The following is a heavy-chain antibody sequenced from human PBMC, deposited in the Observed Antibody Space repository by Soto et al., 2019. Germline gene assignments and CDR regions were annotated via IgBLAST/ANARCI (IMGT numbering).Heavy chain of an antibody. CDR3: ARDEYGGDSGYAMDV. V-gene: IGHV1-18*01. J-gene: IGHJ6*02. Sequence: QVQLVQSGAEVKKPGASVKVSCKASGYTSTNYGISWVPQAPGQGLEWMGWISAYNGDTNFAQKLQGRVTMTTDTSTSTAYMEVGSLRSDDTAVYYCARDEYGGDSGYAMDVWGQGTTVTVSS. CDR1: GYTSTNYG. D-gene: IGHD2-21*02. CDR2: ISAYNGDT.